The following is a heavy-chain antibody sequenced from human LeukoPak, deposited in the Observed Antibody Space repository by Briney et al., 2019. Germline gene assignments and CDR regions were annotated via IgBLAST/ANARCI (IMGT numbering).Heavy chain of an antibody. V-gene: IGHV5-51*01. CDR3: ARHLHVAVAGTYSYYYMDV. Sequence: KVGESLKISCKASGYTFTNYWIGWVRQMPGKGLEWMGIIYPGDSETRYSPSFQGQVTISADRSISTAYLQWSSLKASDTAIYYCARHLHVAVAGTYSYYYMDVWAKGTPVTVSS. CDR2: IYPGDSET. CDR1: GYTFTNYW. J-gene: IGHJ6*03. D-gene: IGHD6-19*01.